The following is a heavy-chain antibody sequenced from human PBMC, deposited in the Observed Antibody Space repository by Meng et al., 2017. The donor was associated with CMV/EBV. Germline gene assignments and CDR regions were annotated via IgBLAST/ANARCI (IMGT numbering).Heavy chain of an antibody. Sequence: GESLKISCAASGFTFSSYSMNWVRQAPGKGLEWVAFIRYDGNNKYNAESVKGRFTISRDNSKNTLYLQMNSLRTEDTAMYYCAKEAPYNWNTFDIWGQGTMVTVSS. D-gene: IGHD1/OR15-1a*01. J-gene: IGHJ3*02. CDR2: IRYDGNNK. CDR3: AKEAPYNWNTFDI. V-gene: IGHV3-30*02. CDR1: GFTFSSYS.